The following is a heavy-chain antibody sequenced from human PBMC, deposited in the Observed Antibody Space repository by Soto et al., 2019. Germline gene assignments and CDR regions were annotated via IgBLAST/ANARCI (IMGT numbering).Heavy chain of an antibody. Sequence: PGGSLRLCCAASAFTFNNYAMSWVRQAPGKGLEWVSGIGGSGRTTYYADSVKGRFTISRDNSNNTLFLQMNSLRAEDTAVYYCAKSRYSDSSGDFYDYWGQGTLVTVSS. CDR3: AKSRYSDSSGDFYDY. J-gene: IGHJ4*02. CDR1: AFTFNNYA. D-gene: IGHD3-22*01. CDR2: IGGSGRTT. V-gene: IGHV3-23*01.